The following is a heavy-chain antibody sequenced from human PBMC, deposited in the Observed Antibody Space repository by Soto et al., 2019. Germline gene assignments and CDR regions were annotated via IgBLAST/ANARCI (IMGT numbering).Heavy chain of an antibody. Sequence: QLQLQESGPGLVKPSETLSLTCTVSGGSISSSSYYWGWIRQPPGKGLEWIGSIYYSGSTYYNPSLMSVITKAVDTSKNEFFMKRSSVTAAHTAVYYCARHPPTMVRGVIGAWFDPWGQGTLVTVSS. D-gene: IGHD3-10*01. CDR1: GGSISSSSYY. V-gene: IGHV4-39*01. CDR3: ARHPPTMVRGVIGAWFDP. J-gene: IGHJ5*02. CDR2: IYYSGST.